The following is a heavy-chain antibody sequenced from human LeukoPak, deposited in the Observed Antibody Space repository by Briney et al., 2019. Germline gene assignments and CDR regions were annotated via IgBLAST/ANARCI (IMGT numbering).Heavy chain of an antibody. CDR2: ICSGGST. J-gene: IGHJ4*02. D-gene: IGHD4-17*01. V-gene: IGHV3-66*04. Sequence: GGSLRLSCVASGFTVSSNYMSWVRQAPGKGLEWVSVICSGGSTYYADSVKGRFTISRDNSKNTLYLQMNSLRAEDTAVYYCARLFNDYGDLFDYWGQGTLVTASS. CDR3: ARLFNDYGDLFDY. CDR1: GFTVSSNY.